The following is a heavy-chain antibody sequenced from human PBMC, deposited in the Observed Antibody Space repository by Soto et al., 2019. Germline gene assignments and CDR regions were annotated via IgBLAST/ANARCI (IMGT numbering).Heavy chain of an antibody. Sequence: ASVKVSCKASGYTFTGYYMHWVRQAPGQGLEWMGWINPNSGGTNYAQKFQGRVTMTRDTSISTAYMELSRLRSDDTAVYYCVRDYMFGPSIKQQQNSLGAPGYWGQGTLVTVSS. CDR3: VRDYMFGPSIKQQQNSLGAPGY. V-gene: IGHV1-2*02. CDR1: GYTFTGYY. J-gene: IGHJ4*02. D-gene: IGHD3-10*02. CDR2: INPNSGGT.